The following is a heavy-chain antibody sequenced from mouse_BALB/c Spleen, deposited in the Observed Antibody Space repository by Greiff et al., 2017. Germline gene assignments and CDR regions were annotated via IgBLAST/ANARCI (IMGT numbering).Heavy chain of an antibody. CDR1: GYTFTSYW. Sequence: VQLQQSGAELVKPGASVKLSCKTSGYTFTSYWIQWVKQRPGQGLGWIGEIFPGTGTTYYNEKFKGKATLTSDKSSSTAYMELSSLTSEDSAVYYCARGGPATYYGVDYWGQGTTLTVSS. J-gene: IGHJ2*01. D-gene: IGHD1-2*01. CDR3: ARGGPATYYGVDY. CDR2: IFPGTGTT. V-gene: IGHV1S132*01.